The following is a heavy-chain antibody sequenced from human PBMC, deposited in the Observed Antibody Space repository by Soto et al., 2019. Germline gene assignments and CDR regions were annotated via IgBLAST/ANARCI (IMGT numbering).Heavy chain of an antibody. CDR3: ARGSAIVVVVAVLRTDAFDI. CDR2: ISYDGSNK. Sequence: GGSLRLSCAASGFTFSSYAMHRVRQAPGKGLEWVAVISYDGSNKYYADSVKGRFTISRDNSKNTLYLQMNSLRAEDTAVYYWARGSAIVVVVAVLRTDAFDIWGQGTMVTVSS. J-gene: IGHJ3*02. V-gene: IGHV3-30-3*01. D-gene: IGHD2-15*01. CDR1: GFTFSSYA.